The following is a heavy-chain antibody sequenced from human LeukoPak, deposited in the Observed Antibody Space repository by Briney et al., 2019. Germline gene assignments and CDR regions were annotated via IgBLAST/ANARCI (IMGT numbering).Heavy chain of an antibody. CDR2: IYSGGST. J-gene: IGHJ4*02. Sequence: GGSQRLSCAASGFTVSSNYMNWVRQAPGKGLEWVSLIYSGGSTYYADSVKGRFTISRDNSKNTLYLQVNSLRAEDTAVYYCVKFYSGSYPQLEYWGQGTLVTVSS. V-gene: IGHV3-66*01. CDR1: GFTVSSNY. D-gene: IGHD3-10*01. CDR3: VKFYSGSYPQLEY.